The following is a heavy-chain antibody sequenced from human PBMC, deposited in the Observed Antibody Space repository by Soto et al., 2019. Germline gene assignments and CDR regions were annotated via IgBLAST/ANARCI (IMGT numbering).Heavy chain of an antibody. J-gene: IGHJ6*02. V-gene: IGHV1-69*13. Sequence: PVKVSCKASGGTFSSYVISWVRQAPGQGLEWMGGIIPIFGTANYAQKFQGRVTITADESTSTAYMELSSLRSEDTAVYYCARGLKAAAGTLCVRYYYYGMDVWGQGTTVTVSS. CDR2: IIPIFGTA. CDR1: GGTFSSYV. CDR3: ARGLKAAAGTLCVRYYYYGMDV. D-gene: IGHD6-13*01.